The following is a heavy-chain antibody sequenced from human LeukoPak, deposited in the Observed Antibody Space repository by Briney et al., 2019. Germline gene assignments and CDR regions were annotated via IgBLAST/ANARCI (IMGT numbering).Heavy chain of an antibody. CDR3: ARHGPRDPYYYDSSGYYYPFDI. J-gene: IGHJ3*02. CDR2: IHNSGRT. D-gene: IGHD3-22*01. CDR1: GGSVSSYY. Sequence: SETLSLTCSVSGGSVSSYYWSWIRQSPGKGLEWIGYIHNSGRTNYNPSLKSRVTGFVDTSKNQVSLRLSSVTAADTAVFYCARHGPRDPYYYDSSGYYYPFDIWGQGTMVTVSS. V-gene: IGHV4-59*08.